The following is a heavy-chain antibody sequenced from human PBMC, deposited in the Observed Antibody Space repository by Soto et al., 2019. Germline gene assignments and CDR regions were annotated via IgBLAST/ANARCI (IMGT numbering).Heavy chain of an antibody. D-gene: IGHD1-26*01. J-gene: IGHJ3*01. CDR1: GFTFNNFA. CDR2: VTGRSRNT. Sequence: EMQLLDSGGGLQQPGGSLRLSCAASGFTFNNFAMGWVRQAPGKGLAWISAVTGRSRNTYYADSVKGRFTISRNNFENTVYLQMDCLRVEDTAVYYCAERTPYGGNYRDAFDVWGRGTMVTVAS. CDR3: AERTPYGGNYRDAFDV. V-gene: IGHV3-23*01.